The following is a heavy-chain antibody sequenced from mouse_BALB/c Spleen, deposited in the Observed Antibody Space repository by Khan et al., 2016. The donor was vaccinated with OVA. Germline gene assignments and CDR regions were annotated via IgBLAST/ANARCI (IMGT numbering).Heavy chain of an antibody. CDR1: GYTFADFL. Sequence: VQLQESGPELVKPGASVRMSCRASGYTFADFLIRWLKQRPGQGLEWIGEIYPGSGYIYYNAKFKGKATLTSDTSSNTFYLQLSSLTSEDSAVYFCARAGYGGFAHWGQGTLVTVSA. V-gene: IGHV1-77*01. CDR3: ARAGYGGFAH. CDR2: IYPGSGYI. J-gene: IGHJ3*01. D-gene: IGHD3-2*02.